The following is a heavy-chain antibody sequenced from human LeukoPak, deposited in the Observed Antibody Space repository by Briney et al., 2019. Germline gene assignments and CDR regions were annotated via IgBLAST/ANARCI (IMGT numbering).Heavy chain of an antibody. Sequence: SQTLSLTCALSGDSFSSNSAAWTWLRQSPSRGLEWLGRTYYRSKWYNDYAVSVKSRITINPDTSKNQFSLQLNSVTPEDTAVYYCARVTTTTLSYWGQGTLVTVSS. D-gene: IGHD4-11*01. J-gene: IGHJ4*02. V-gene: IGHV6-1*01. CDR3: ARVTTTTLSY. CDR2: TYYRSKWYN. CDR1: GDSFSSNSAA.